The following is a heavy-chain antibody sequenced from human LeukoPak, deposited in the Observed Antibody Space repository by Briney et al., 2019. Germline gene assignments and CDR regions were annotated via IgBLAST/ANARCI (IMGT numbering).Heavy chain of an antibody. CDR3: AKVNSLKLERPYFDY. D-gene: IGHD1-1*01. CDR1: GFTFSSSA. CDR2: INNVASHI. J-gene: IGHJ4*02. Sequence: PGGSLRLSCAGSGFTFSSSAMNWVRQAPGKGLEWVSSINNVASHIYYADSVKGRFTISRDNSKNTLYLQMNSLRAEDTAVYYCAKVNSLKLERPYFDYWGQGTLVTVSS. V-gene: IGHV3-23*01.